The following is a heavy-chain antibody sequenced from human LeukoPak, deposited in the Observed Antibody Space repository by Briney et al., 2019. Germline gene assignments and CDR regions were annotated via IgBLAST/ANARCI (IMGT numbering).Heavy chain of an antibody. V-gene: IGHV1-46*01. CDR1: GYTFTIYY. Sequence: GASVKVSCKSSGYTFTIYYMHWVRQAPGQGLEWMGIINPSGGSTSYAQKFQGRVTMTRDTSTSTVYMELSSLRSEDTAVYYCAREGSDYYDFWSGYSPKFDYWGQGTLVTVSS. CDR3: AREGSDYYDFWSGYSPKFDY. J-gene: IGHJ4*02. CDR2: INPSGGST. D-gene: IGHD3-3*01.